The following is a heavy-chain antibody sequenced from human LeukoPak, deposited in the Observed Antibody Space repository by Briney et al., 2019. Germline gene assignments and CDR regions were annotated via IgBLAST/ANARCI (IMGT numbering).Heavy chain of an antibody. J-gene: IGHJ4*02. D-gene: IGHD4/OR15-4a*01. CDR2: MSYGGSHK. CDR1: GFSFSKYG. CDR3: AKGYDYGDY. Sequence: SGGSLRLSCVASGFSFSKYGMHWLRQAPGKGLEWVAVMSYGGSHKYYADSVKGRFTICRDNSKNTVYLEMNRLRGEDTVVYYCAKGYDYGDYWGQGTLVTVSS. V-gene: IGHV3-30*18.